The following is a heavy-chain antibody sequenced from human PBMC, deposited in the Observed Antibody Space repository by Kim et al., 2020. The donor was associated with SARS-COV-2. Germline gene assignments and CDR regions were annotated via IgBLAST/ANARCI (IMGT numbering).Heavy chain of an antibody. J-gene: IGHJ4*02. CDR3: AIDTGAYFD. Sequence: GGATFYADSVEGRFTISRDNSKSTLYLQLISLRADDTATYYCAIDTGAYFDWGQGTLVTVSS. CDR2: GGAT. V-gene: IGHV3-23*03. D-gene: IGHD2-8*02.